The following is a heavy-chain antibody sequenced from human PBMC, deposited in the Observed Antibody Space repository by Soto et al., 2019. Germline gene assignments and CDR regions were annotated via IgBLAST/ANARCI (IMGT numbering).Heavy chain of an antibody. V-gene: IGHV4-39*01. CDR3: ARQSYDSRGYCDY. CDR2: IYYSGST. CDR1: GDAITSITYY. D-gene: IGHD3-22*01. J-gene: IGHJ4*02. Sequence: QVQLQESGPGLVKPSETLSLPCTVSGDAITSITYYWGCIRQPPGKGLECIGSIYYSGSTYYNPSLNSRVTISVATSRIPFSLKHIAVTAGDTAVYYCARQSYDSRGYCDYWGQGPLVIVSS.